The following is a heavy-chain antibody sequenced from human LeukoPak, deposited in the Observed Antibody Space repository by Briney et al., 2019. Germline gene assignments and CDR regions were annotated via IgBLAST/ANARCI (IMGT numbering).Heavy chain of an antibody. V-gene: IGHV3-23*01. CDR3: AKGGMTTFQYYMDV. Sequence: GGSLRLSCAASGFTFSNSAMSWVRQAPGKGLEWVSNISGSGSGGSTYYADSVKGRFTISRDNSKNTLYLQMNSLRAEDTAIYYCAKGGMTTFQYYMDVWGKGTTITISS. CDR1: GFTFSNSA. CDR2: ISGSGSGGST. J-gene: IGHJ6*03. D-gene: IGHD4-11*01.